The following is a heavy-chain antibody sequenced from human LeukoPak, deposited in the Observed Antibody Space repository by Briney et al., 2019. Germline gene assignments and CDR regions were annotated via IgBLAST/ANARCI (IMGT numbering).Heavy chain of an antibody. J-gene: IGHJ3*02. V-gene: IGHV4-4*01. CDR3: ARDMYYYDSSGTDAFDI. CDR1: GGSISSSNW. D-gene: IGHD3-22*01. CDR2: IYHSGST. Sequence: SETLSLTCAVSGGSISSSNWWSWVRQPPGKGLEWIGEIYHSGSTNYSPSLKSRVTISVDKSKNQFSLKLSSVTAADTAVYCCARDMYYYDSSGTDAFDIWGQGTMVTVSS.